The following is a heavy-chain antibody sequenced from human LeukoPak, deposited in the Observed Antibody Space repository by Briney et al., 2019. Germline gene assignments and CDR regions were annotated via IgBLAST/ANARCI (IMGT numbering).Heavy chain of an antibody. J-gene: IGHJ4*02. CDR1: GGSISSYY. CDR3: ARAYGSGSYYVFDY. Sequence: SETLSLPCTVSGGSISSYYWSWIRQPPGKGLEWIGYIYYSGSTNHNPSLKSRVTISVDTSKNQFSLKLSSVTAADTAVYYCARAYGSGSYYVFDYWGQGTLVTVSS. CDR2: IYYSGST. D-gene: IGHD3-10*01. V-gene: IGHV4-59*01.